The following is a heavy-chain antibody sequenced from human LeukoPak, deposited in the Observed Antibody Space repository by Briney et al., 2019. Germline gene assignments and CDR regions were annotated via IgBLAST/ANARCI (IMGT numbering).Heavy chain of an antibody. D-gene: IGHD1-26*01. Sequence: GGSLRLSCAASGFTFSSYSMNWVRQAPGKGLEWVSSISSSSSYIYYADSVKGRFTISRDNAKNSLYLQMNSLRAEDTAVYYCAKRMGAKVQNWFDPWGQGTLVTVSS. V-gene: IGHV3-21*04. CDR3: AKRMGAKVQNWFDP. CDR2: ISSSSSYI. CDR1: GFTFSSYS. J-gene: IGHJ5*02.